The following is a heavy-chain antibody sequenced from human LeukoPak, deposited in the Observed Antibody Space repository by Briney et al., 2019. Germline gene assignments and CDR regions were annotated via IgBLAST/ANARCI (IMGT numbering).Heavy chain of an antibody. CDR2: IRSNTYGGTT. CDR1: GFTFGDYA. CDR3: TRARGYSYGSADYYFDY. Sequence: GGSLRLSCTGSGFTFGDYAMSWVRQAPGKGLERVGFIRSNTYGGTTEYAASVKGRFTIPRDDSKSIGYLQMNSLKTEYTAVYCCTRARGYSYGSADYYFDYWGQGTLVTVSS. V-gene: IGHV3-49*04. D-gene: IGHD5-18*01. J-gene: IGHJ4*02.